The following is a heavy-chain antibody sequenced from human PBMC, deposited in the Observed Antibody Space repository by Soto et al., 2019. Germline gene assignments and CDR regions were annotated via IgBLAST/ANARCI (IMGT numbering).Heavy chain of an antibody. CDR2: ISRSAGNT. J-gene: IGHJ3*02. Sequence: PGGSLRLSCAASGFTFSSYSMNWVRQAPGKGLEWVSSISRSAGNTYYADSVKGRFTISRDNAKNSMYLQMNSLRAEDTAVYYCARDQVPGLDAFDIWGQGTMSTGSS. CDR3: ARDQVPGLDAFDI. CDR1: GFTFSSYS. V-gene: IGHV3-21*01.